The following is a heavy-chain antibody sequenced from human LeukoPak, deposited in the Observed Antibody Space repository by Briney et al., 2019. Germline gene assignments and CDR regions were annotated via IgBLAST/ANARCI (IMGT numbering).Heavy chain of an antibody. J-gene: IGHJ3*02. D-gene: IGHD4-23*01. V-gene: IGHV3-21*01. Sequence: GGSLRLSCAASGFTFSSYSMNWVRQAPGKGLEWVSCISSGSSYIYYADSVKGRFTISRDNAKNSLYLQMNSLRAEDTAVYYCARDLAPRWSGDTFDIWGQGTMVTVSS. CDR1: GFTFSSYS. CDR3: ARDLAPRWSGDTFDI. CDR2: ISSGSSYI.